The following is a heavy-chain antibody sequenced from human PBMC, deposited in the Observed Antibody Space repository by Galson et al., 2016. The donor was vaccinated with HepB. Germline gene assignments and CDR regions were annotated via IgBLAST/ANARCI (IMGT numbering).Heavy chain of an antibody. Sequence: SLRLSCAVSEFMISSNYMTWVRQAPGKGLEWVTVFYSGGSTYYTDSVKGRYTISRDNSKNTMYLQMTSLRVEDTAVYYCARGTSGSYSLNSWGPGTLVTVSS. D-gene: IGHD6-25*01. CDR2: FYSGGST. V-gene: IGHV3-53*01. J-gene: IGHJ4*02. CDR3: ARGTSGSYSLNS. CDR1: EFMISSNY.